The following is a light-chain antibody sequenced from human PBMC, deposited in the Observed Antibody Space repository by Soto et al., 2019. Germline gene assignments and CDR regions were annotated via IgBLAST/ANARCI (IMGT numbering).Light chain of an antibody. CDR1: SSAVGGYDY. Sequence: QSVLTQPASVSGSPGQSIAISCTGTSSAVGGYDYVSWYQQQPDKAPKLMIYEVTQRPSGVSNRFSGSKSGNTASLTISGLQAEDEADYYCSAHTSGSTRVFGTGTKVTV. CDR2: EVT. V-gene: IGLV2-14*01. J-gene: IGLJ1*01. CDR3: SAHTSGSTRV.